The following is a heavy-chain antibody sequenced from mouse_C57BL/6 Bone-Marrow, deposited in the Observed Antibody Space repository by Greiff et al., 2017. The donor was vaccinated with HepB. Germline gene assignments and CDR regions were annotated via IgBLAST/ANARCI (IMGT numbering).Heavy chain of an antibody. Sequence: VQLKQSGPGLVKPSQPVFLTCTVTGISITTGNYRWSWIRQFPGNKLEWIGYIYYSGTITYNPSLTSRTTITRDTPKNQFFLEMNSLTAEDTATYYCARERLRHWYFDVWGTGTTVTVSS. J-gene: IGHJ1*03. CDR3: ARERLRHWYFDV. D-gene: IGHD1-2*01. CDR2: IYYSGTI. V-gene: IGHV3-5*01. CDR1: GISITTGNYR.